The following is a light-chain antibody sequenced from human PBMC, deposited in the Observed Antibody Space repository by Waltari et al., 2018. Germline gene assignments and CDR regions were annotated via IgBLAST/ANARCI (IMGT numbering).Light chain of an antibody. CDR2: RND. J-gene: IGLJ2*01. CDR1: SSNIGTYY. Sequence: QSVLTQPPSASETPGPRVTIPCSGSSSNIGTYYLYWYQQLPGTAPKLLIYRNDQRPSRVPGRFSGSKSGTSASLAISGLRSEDEADYYCATWDDTLNMVFGGGTKLTVL. V-gene: IGLV1-47*01. CDR3: ATWDDTLNMV.